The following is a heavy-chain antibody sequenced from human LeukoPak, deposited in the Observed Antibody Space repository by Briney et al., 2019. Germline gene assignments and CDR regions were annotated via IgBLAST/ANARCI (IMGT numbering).Heavy chain of an antibody. V-gene: IGHV4-59*11. CDR3: ARLGYSGYDYIDY. Sequence: SETLSLTCTVSGGSISSHYWSWIRQPPGKGLEWIGYIYYSGSTNYNPSLKSRVTISVDTSKNQFSLKLSSVTAADTAVYYCARLGYSGYDYIDYWGQGTLVTVSS. CDR1: GGSISSHY. J-gene: IGHJ4*02. CDR2: IYYSGST. D-gene: IGHD5-12*01.